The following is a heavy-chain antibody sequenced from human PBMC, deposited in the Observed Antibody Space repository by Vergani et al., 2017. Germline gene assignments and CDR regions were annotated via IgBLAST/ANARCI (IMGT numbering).Heavy chain of an antibody. J-gene: IGHJ6*02. CDR1: GFTFSSHA. Sequence: EVQLLESGGGLVQPGGSLRLSCAASGFTFSSHAMSWVRQAPGKGLEWASGISGSGGSTYYADSVKGRFTIARDKAKNTLYLQMNSLRAEDTAVYYCAKQLGYYYYGMDVWGQGTTVTVSS. CDR3: AKQLGYYYYGMDV. V-gene: IGHV3-23*01. CDR2: ISGSGGST. D-gene: IGHD1-1*01.